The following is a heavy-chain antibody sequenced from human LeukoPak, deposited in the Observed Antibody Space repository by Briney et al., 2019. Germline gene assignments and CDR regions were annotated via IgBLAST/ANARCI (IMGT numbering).Heavy chain of an antibody. CDR3: VRDQEMTTTADLGY. Sequence: GVSLRLSCAASGFTFSSYWMHWVRQAPGKGLVWVSRINGDGSRTNNADSVQGRFTISRDNAENTLYRQMNSLRAEDTAIYYCVRDQEMTTTADLGYWGQGTLVTVSS. D-gene: IGHD5-24*01. CDR1: GFTFSSYW. J-gene: IGHJ4*02. V-gene: IGHV3-74*01. CDR2: INGDGSRT.